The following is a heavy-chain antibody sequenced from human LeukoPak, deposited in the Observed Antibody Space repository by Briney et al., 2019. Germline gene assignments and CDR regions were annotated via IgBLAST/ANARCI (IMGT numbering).Heavy chain of an antibody. CDR3: ARAPSEIGGYYPEYFRH. D-gene: IGHD3-22*01. CDR1: GFTSSSYW. Sequence: GGSLRHSCAASGFTSSSYWMHWVRQAPGKGLVWVSRIKSDGKTNYADSVKGRFTISRDNAKNTVSLQMNSLRAEDTGVYYCARAPSEIGGYYPEYFRHWGQGTLVTVSS. V-gene: IGHV3-74*01. J-gene: IGHJ1*01. CDR2: IKSDGKT.